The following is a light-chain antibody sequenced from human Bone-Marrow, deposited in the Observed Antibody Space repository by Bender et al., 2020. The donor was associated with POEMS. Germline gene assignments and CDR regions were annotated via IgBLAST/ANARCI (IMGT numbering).Light chain of an antibody. CDR2: DDR. CDR3: CSYGGGGPYV. V-gene: IGLV3-21*02. Sequence: SYVLTQPPSVSVAPGETARITCGGDNIGTKRVHWYQQKAGEAPVLVVYDDRDRPSGIPARFSGSKSGNTASLTISGLRAEDESDYYCCSYGGGGPYVFGTVSKVTV. J-gene: IGLJ1*01. CDR1: NIGTKR.